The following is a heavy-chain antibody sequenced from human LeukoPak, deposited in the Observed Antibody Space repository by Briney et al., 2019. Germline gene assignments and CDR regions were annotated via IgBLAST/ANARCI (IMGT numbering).Heavy chain of an antibody. CDR2: IYHSGST. D-gene: IGHD6-6*01. Sequence: SETLSLTCTVSVGSISTYYWNWIRQPPGKGLEWIGYIYHSGSTNYNPSLQSRVTISVDTSKNQFSLNLNSVTAADTAVYYCARGGAARLHFQNWGQGTLVTVSS. J-gene: IGHJ1*01. V-gene: IGHV4-59*01. CDR1: VGSISTYY. CDR3: ARGGAARLHFQN.